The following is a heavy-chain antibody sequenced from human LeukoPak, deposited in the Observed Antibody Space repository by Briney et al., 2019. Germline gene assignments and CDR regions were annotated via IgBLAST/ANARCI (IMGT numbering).Heavy chain of an antibody. D-gene: IGHD3-22*01. CDR1: GFTFASYS. CDR2: ISGDSTYI. CDR3: VKDDFYDATEA. Sequence: GGSLRLSCAASGFTFASYSMNWVRQAPGKGLEWVSSISGDSTYIYNAGSVKGRFTISRDNSKDKLYLEMSRLRPEDSALYYCVKDDFYDATEAWGRGTLVTVSS. J-gene: IGHJ5*02. V-gene: IGHV3-21*01.